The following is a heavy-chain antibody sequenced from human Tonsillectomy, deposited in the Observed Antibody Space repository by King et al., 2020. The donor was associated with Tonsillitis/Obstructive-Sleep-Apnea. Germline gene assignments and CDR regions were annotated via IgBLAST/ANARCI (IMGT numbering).Heavy chain of an antibody. V-gene: IGHV3-74*01. J-gene: IGHJ4*02. CDR1: GFTFTNDW. CDR2: INSDGSNT. Sequence: VQLVESGGGLVQPGGSLRLSCAASGFTFTNDWMHWVRQAPGKGLVWVSRINSDGSNTTYADSVKGRFAISRDNARNTLFLQMNSLSAGDTAVYYCARGGWYSSSSLGYWGQGSLVTVSS. CDR3: ARGGWYSSSSLGY. D-gene: IGHD6-6*01.